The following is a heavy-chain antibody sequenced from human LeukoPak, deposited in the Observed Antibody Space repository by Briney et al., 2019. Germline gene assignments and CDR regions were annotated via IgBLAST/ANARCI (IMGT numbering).Heavy chain of an antibody. J-gene: IGHJ4*02. V-gene: IGHV3-9*01. CDR1: GFTFDDYA. D-gene: IGHD2-2*01. Sequence: GGSLRLSCAASGFTFDDYAMHWVRHAPGKGLEWVSGISWNSGSIGYADSVKGRFTISRDNAKNSLYLQMNSLRAEDTALYYCAKDIGRYCSSTSCHDYWGQGALVTVSS. CDR2: ISWNSGSI. CDR3: AKDIGRYCSSTSCHDY.